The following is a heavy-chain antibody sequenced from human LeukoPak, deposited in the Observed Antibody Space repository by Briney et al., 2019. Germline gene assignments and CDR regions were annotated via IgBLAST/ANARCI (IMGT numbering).Heavy chain of an antibody. J-gene: IGHJ6*02. CDR2: ISSSGDAT. D-gene: IGHD3-3*01. V-gene: IGHV3-23*01. Sequence: GGSLRLSCAGSGFTFSNYAMTWVRQAPGKGLEWVSTISSSGDATYSADSVKGRFSISRDISKNTLYLQMNSLRPEDTAVYYCARGGDSWSGYSYGMDVWGQGTTVTVSS. CDR1: GFTFSNYA. CDR3: ARGGDSWSGYSYGMDV.